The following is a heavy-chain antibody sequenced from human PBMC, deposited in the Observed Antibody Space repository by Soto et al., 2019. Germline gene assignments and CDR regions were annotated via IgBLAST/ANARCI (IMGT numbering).Heavy chain of an antibody. Sequence: QVQLVESGGGLVKPGGSLRLSCAASGFTFSDYYMSWIRQAPGKGLEWVSYISSSSSYTNYADSVKGRFTISRDNAKNSLYLQMNILRAEDTPVYYGERAVYSRSWPYFDLWGRGTLVTVSS. J-gene: IGHJ2*01. CDR1: GFTFSDYY. D-gene: IGHD6-13*01. CDR3: ERAVYSRSWPYFDL. CDR2: ISSSSSYT. V-gene: IGHV3-11*05.